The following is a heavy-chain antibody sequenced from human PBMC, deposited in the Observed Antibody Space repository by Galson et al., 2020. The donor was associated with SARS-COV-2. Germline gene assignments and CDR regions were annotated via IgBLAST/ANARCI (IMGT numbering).Heavy chain of an antibody. CDR2: MNPNCGNT. J-gene: IGHJ3*02. D-gene: IGHD1-26*01. V-gene: IGHV1-8*01. Sequence: ASVKVSCKASGYIFTTFDINWVRQATGQGLEWVGWMNPNCGNTGYAQKFQGRVTMTRDTSISTAYMELSSLRSEDTAAYYCARGIVGASTPAFDIWGQGTFVTVSS. CDR1: GYIFTTFD. CDR3: ARGIVGASTPAFDI.